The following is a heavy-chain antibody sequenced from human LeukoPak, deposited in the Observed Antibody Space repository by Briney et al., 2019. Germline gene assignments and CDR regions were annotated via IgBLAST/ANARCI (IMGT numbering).Heavy chain of an antibody. CDR2: INHSGST. CDR3: ARGPRYSSSWYRLDY. V-gene: IGHV4-34*01. J-gene: IGHJ4*02. CDR1: GGSFSGYY. Sequence: SETLSLTCAVYGGSFSGYYWSWIRQPPGKGLEWIGEINHSGSTNYNPSLKSRVTISVDTSKNQFSLKLSSVTAEDTAVYYCARGPRYSSSWYRLDYWGQGTLVTVSS. D-gene: IGHD6-13*01.